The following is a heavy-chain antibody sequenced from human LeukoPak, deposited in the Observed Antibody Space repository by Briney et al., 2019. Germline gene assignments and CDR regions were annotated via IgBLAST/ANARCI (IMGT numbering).Heavy chain of an antibody. V-gene: IGHV1-69*01. CDR3: ARAGGAARPAGSVNYYYYMDV. CDR2: IIPIFGTA. Sequence: SVKVSCKASGGTFSSYAISWVRQAPGQGLEWMGGIIPIFGTANYAQKFQGRVTITADESTSTAYMELSSLRSEDTAVYYCARAGGAARPAGSVNYYYYMDVWGKGTTVTVSS. CDR1: GGTFSSYA. J-gene: IGHJ6*03. D-gene: IGHD6-6*01.